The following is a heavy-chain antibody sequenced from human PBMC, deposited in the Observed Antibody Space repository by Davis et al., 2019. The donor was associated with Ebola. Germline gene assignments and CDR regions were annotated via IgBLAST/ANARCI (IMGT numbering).Heavy chain of an antibody. CDR3: ARGQTERLRYFDWLLNNYYGMDV. D-gene: IGHD3-9*01. CDR2: IIPIFGTA. Sequence: AASVTVSCKASGGTFSSYAISWVRQAPGQGLEWMGGIIPIFGTANYVQKFQGRVTITADKSTSTAYMELSSLRSEDTAVYYCARGQTERLRYFDWLLNNYYGMDVWGQGTTVTVSS. J-gene: IGHJ6*02. V-gene: IGHV1-69*06. CDR1: GGTFSSYA.